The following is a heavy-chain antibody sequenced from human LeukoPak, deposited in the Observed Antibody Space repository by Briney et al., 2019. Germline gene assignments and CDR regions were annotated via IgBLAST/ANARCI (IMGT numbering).Heavy chain of an antibody. Sequence: ASVKVSCKVSGYTLTELSMHWVRQAPGKGLEWMGGFDPEDGETIYAQKFQGRVTMTEDTSTDTAYMELSSLRSEDTAVYYCATGVRGVIYYLYYYYGMDVWGQGTTVTVSS. J-gene: IGHJ6*02. CDR1: GYTLTELS. CDR3: ATGVRGVIYYLYYYYGMDV. CDR2: FDPEDGET. V-gene: IGHV1-24*01. D-gene: IGHD3-10*01.